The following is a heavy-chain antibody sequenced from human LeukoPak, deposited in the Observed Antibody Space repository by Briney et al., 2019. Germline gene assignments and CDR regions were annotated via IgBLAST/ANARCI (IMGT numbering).Heavy chain of an antibody. CDR2: ISSSSSTI. Sequence: GGSLRLSCAASGFTFSSYSMNWVRQAPGKGLEWLSYISSSSSTIYYADSVKGRFTISRDNAKSSLYLQMNSLRAEDTAVYHCARGASRGDNDYWGQGTLVTVSS. V-gene: IGHV3-48*04. J-gene: IGHJ4*02. CDR3: ARGASRGDNDY. CDR1: GFTFSSYS. D-gene: IGHD4-17*01.